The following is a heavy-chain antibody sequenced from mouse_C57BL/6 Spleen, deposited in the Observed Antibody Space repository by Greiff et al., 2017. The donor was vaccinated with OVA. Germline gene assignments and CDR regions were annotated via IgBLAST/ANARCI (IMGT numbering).Heavy chain of an antibody. V-gene: IGHV3-6*01. Sequence: ESGPGLVKPSQSLSLTCSVTGYSITSGYYWNWIRQFPGNKLEWMGYISYDGSNNYNPSLKNRISITRDTSKNQFFLKLNSVTTEDTATYYCARESNYGAMDYWGQGTSVTVSS. CDR2: ISYDGSN. D-gene: IGHD2-5*01. CDR3: ARESNYGAMDY. J-gene: IGHJ4*01. CDR1: GYSITSGYY.